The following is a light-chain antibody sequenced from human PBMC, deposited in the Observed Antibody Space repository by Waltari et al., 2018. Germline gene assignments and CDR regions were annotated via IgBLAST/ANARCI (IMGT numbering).Light chain of an antibody. CDR2: RSN. CDR1: SSNIGNTS. Sequence: QSVLTQPPSASGTPGPRVTIPCSGSSSNIGNTSGFWDHHLPGTAPKLLIYRSNQRPSGVPDRFSGSQSGTSASLAISGLRSEDEADYYCAAWDDSLSAVVFGGGTKLTVL. CDR3: AAWDDSLSAVV. J-gene: IGLJ2*01. V-gene: IGLV1-47*01.